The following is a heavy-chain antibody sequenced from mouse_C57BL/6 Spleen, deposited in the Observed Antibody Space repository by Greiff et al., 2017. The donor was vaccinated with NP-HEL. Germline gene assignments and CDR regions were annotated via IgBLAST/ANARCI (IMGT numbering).Heavy chain of an antibody. CDR2: IDPETGGT. Sequence: QVQLKQSGAELVRPGASVTLSCKASGYTFTDYEMHWVKQTPVHGLEWIGAIDPETGGTAYNQKFKGKAILTADKSSSTAYMELRSLTSEDSAVYYCTTYDYDYYFDYWGQGTTLTVSS. J-gene: IGHJ2*01. D-gene: IGHD2-4*01. CDR1: GYTFTDYE. CDR3: TTYDYDYYFDY. V-gene: IGHV1-15*01.